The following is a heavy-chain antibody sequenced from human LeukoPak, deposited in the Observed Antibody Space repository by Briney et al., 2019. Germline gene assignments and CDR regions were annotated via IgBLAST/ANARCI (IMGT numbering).Heavy chain of an antibody. D-gene: IGHD1-14*01. J-gene: IGHJ3*02. CDR3: TRTYVFDI. CDR1: GFTFSSYD. V-gene: IGHV3-23*01. CDR2: ISSSGGST. Sequence: SGGSLRLSCAASGFTFSSYDMSWVRQAPGKGLEWVSVISSSGGSTYYADSVKGRFTISRDNSKNTLYLQMISLRAEDTAVYYCTRTYVFDIWGQGTMVTVSS.